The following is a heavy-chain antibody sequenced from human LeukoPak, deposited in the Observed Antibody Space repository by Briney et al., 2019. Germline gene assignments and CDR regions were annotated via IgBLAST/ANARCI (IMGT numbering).Heavy chain of an antibody. J-gene: IGHJ4*02. Sequence: GGSLRLSCAASGFTFSSYEMNWVRQAPGKGLEWLSYISGTGNTIYYADAVKGRFTISRDNAKSSLYLQMNSLRAEDTARYYCVRLRRNSDRSGYYYFYNYWGQGIQVTVSS. D-gene: IGHD3-22*01. CDR2: ISGTGNTI. V-gene: IGHV3-48*03. CDR1: GFTFSSYE. CDR3: VRLRRNSDRSGYYYFYNY.